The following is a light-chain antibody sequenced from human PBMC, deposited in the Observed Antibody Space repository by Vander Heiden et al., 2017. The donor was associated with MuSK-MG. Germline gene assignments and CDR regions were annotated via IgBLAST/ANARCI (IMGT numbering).Light chain of an antibody. CDR3: QQGYSPPYT. CDR1: QSINSY. V-gene: IGKV1-39*01. J-gene: IGKJ2*01. Sequence: DIQLTQSPSSLSASVGDRVTITCRASQSINSYVDWYQQKPGKAPKLLIYAASSLESGVPSRFGGSGSGTDFTLTISRLQPEDFATYYCQQGYSPPYTFGQGTKMAIK. CDR2: AAS.